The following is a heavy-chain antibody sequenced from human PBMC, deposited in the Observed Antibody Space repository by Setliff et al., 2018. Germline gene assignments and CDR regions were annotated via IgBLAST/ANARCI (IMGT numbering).Heavy chain of an antibody. J-gene: IGHJ4*02. D-gene: IGHD2-2*01. CDR3: AKGYCSSTSCYVDY. V-gene: IGHV3-9*03. CDR1: GFTFDDYA. Sequence: GGSLRLSCAASGFTFDDYAMHWVRQAPGKGLEWVSGISWNSGIAAYADSVKGRFTISRDNAKNSLYLQMNSLRAEDMALYYCAKGYCSSTSCYVDYWGQGTLVTVSS. CDR2: ISWNSGIA.